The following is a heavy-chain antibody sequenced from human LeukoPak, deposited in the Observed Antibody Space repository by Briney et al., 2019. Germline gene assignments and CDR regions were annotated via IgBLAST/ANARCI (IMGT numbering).Heavy chain of an antibody. J-gene: IGHJ4*02. CDR3: ARDWGYSSGGSCHYFDY. Sequence: ASVKVSCKASGYTFTSYGISWVRQPPGQGLEWMGWISAYNGNTNYAHNLQGRVTMTTDTSTSTAYMERWILRSENTAVYYCARDWGYSSGGSCHYFDYWGQGTLVTVSS. CDR1: GYTFTSYG. CDR2: ISAYNGNT. V-gene: IGHV1-18*01. D-gene: IGHD2-15*01.